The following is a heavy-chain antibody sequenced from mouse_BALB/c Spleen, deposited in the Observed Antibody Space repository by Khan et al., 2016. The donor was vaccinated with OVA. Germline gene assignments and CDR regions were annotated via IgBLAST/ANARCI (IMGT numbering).Heavy chain of an antibody. Sequence: QVQLKQSGPELKKPGETIKIPCKASGYTFANFGMNWVKQAPGKGLKWMGWINTYTGEPTYADDFKGRFAFSLETSASTAYLQINNLKNEDTATYFCARPPYFSYVMVYWGQGTSVTVSS. V-gene: IGHV9-3-1*01. J-gene: IGHJ4*01. CDR3: ARPPYFSYVMVY. CDR1: GYTFANFG. D-gene: IGHD2-10*01. CDR2: INTYTGEP.